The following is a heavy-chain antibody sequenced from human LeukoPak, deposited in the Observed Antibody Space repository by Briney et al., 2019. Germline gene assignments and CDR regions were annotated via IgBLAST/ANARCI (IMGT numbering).Heavy chain of an antibody. V-gene: IGHV3-33*01. D-gene: IGHD1-26*01. Sequence: GGSLRLSCAASGFTFSSYGMHWVRQAPGKGLEWVAVIWSDGSNKHYADSVKGRFTISRDNSKNTLYLQMNSLRAEDTAVYYCAREKFDSGSHTTPDHWGQGTLVTVSS. CDR1: GFTFSSYG. CDR3: AREKFDSGSHTTPDH. J-gene: IGHJ4*02. CDR2: IWSDGSNK.